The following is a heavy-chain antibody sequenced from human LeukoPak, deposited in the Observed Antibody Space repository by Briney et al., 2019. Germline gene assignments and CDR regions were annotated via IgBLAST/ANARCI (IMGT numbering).Heavy chain of an antibody. CDR3: ARIGLYYDFWSGYQTYGMDV. Sequence: PGGSLRLSCAASGFTFSSYWMSWVRQAPGKGLEWVANTNQDGSGEYYVDFVKGRFTISRDNAKNSLYLQMNSLRAEDTAVYYCARIGLYYDFWSGYQTYGMDVWGQGTTVTVSS. CDR1: GFTFSSYW. CDR2: TNQDGSGE. D-gene: IGHD3-3*01. V-gene: IGHV3-7*01. J-gene: IGHJ6*02.